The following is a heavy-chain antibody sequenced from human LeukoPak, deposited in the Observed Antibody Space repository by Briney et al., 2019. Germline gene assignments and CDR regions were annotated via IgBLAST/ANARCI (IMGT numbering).Heavy chain of an antibody. Sequence: SETLSLTCAVYGGSFSGYYWSWIRQPPGKGLEWIGEINHSGSTNYNPSLKSRVTISVDTSKNQFSLKLSSVTAADTAVYYCARDHMVRGKNYYGMDVWGQGTTVTVSS. J-gene: IGHJ6*02. V-gene: IGHV4-34*01. CDR3: ARDHMVRGKNYYGMDV. CDR1: GGSFSGYY. D-gene: IGHD3-10*01. CDR2: INHSGST.